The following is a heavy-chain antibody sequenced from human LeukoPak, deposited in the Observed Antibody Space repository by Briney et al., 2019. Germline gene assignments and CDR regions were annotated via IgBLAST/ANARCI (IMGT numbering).Heavy chain of an antibody. CDR1: GYTFTSYG. V-gene: IGHV1-18*01. Sequence: ASVKVSCKASGYTFTSYGISWVRQAPGQGLEWMGWISAYNGNTNYAQKFQGRVTMTRNTSISTAYMELSSLRSEDTAVYYCARGKAKPTYYYYGMDVWGQGTTVTVSS. CDR3: ARGKAKPTYYYYGMDV. J-gene: IGHJ6*02. CDR2: ISAYNGNT.